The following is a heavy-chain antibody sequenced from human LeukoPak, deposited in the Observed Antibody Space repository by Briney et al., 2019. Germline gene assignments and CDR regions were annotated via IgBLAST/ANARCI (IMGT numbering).Heavy chain of an antibody. J-gene: IGHJ4*02. D-gene: IGHD4-17*01. V-gene: IGHV3-21*01. CDR1: GFTFSTYS. CDR2: ISSGSSYI. Sequence: GGSLRLSCAASGFTFSTYSMNWVRQAPGKGLERVSSISSGSSYIYYADSVKGRFTISRDNAKNSLYLQMNSLRAEDTAVYYCARVMTTVTKAFDYWGQGTLVTVSS. CDR3: ARVMTTVTKAFDY.